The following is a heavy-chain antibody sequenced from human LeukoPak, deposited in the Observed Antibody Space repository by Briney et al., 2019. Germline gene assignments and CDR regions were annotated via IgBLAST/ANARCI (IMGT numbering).Heavy chain of an antibody. V-gene: IGHV3-48*03. CDR1: GFTFSSYE. J-gene: IGHJ6*02. D-gene: IGHD3-10*01. Sequence: GGSLRLSCAASGFTFSSYEMSWVRQAPGKGLEWVAYITSSGRIIYYADSVKGRFTISRDNAKNSLYLQMNSLRAEDTAVYYCASTGGYGSGTYDYYYFGMDVWGQGTTVTVSS. CDR3: ASTGGYGSGTYDYYYFGMDV. CDR2: ITSSGRII.